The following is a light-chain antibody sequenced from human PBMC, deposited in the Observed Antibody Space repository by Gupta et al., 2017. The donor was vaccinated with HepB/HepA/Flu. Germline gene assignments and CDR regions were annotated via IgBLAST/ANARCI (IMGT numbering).Light chain of an antibody. Sequence: EIVMTQSPATLSVSPGERATLSCRASQSVSSDLAWYQQKPGQAPRLLIYTASTRATGIPARFSGSGSGTEFTLTISSRQSEDFAVYYCQQDNNWPRTFGQGTKVEIK. V-gene: IGKV3-15*01. CDR2: TAS. CDR3: QQDNNWPRT. J-gene: IGKJ1*01. CDR1: QSVSSD.